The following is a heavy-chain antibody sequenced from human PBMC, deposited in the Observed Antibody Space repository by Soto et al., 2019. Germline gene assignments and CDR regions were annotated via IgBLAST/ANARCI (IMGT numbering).Heavy chain of an antibody. Sequence: SETLSLTCAVSGGSITSNNWWTWVRQPPGQGLEWIGEIYRTGSTNYNPSLKSRVTISLDKSENQFSLKVTSLTAADPAVYYCASRDPGTSVDYWGQGTLVTVSS. CDR2: IYRTGST. J-gene: IGHJ4*02. CDR1: GGSITSNNW. CDR3: ASRDPGTSVDY. V-gene: IGHV4-4*02. D-gene: IGHD1-7*01.